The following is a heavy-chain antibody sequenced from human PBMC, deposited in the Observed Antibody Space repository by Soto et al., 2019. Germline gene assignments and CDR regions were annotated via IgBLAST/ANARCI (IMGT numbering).Heavy chain of an antibody. CDR3: ARVSWREKSGIDV. J-gene: IGHJ6*02. Sequence: GGSLRLSCAASGFTFSDSYMSWIRQAPGKGLEWISYITFSGNTVYYADSLKGRFTISRDNAKNSLYLQMNRLRAEDTAVYYCARVSWREKSGIDVWGQGTTVTVSS. CDR2: ITFSGNTV. V-gene: IGHV3-11*01. CDR1: GFTFSDSY.